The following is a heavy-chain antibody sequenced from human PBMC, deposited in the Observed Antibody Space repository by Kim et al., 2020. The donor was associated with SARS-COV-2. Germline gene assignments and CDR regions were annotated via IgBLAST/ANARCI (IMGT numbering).Heavy chain of an antibody. Sequence: GGSLRLSCAASGFTFSSYGMHWVRQAPGKGLEWVAVIWYDGSNKYYADSVKGRFTISRDNSKNTLYLQMNSLRAEDTAVYYCARDHDSPIWSGYSVYYYGMDVWGQGTTVTVSS. V-gene: IGHV3-33*01. J-gene: IGHJ6*02. CDR2: IWYDGSNK. CDR3: ARDHDSPIWSGYSVYYYGMDV. CDR1: GFTFSSYG. D-gene: IGHD3-3*01.